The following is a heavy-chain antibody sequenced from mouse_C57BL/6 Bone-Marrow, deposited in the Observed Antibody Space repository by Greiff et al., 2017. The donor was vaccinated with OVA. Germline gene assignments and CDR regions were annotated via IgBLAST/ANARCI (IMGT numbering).Heavy chain of an antibody. V-gene: IGHV1-64*01. J-gene: IGHJ4*01. CDR2: IHPNSGST. Sequence: VQLQQSGAELVKPGASVKLSCKASGYTFTSYWMHWVKQRPGQGLEWIGMIHPNSGSTNYNEKFKSKATLTVDKSSSTAYMQLSSLTSEDSAVYYCAREGITTVVDYYAMDYWGQGTSVTVSS. CDR3: AREGITTVVDYYAMDY. CDR1: GYTFTSYW. D-gene: IGHD1-1*01.